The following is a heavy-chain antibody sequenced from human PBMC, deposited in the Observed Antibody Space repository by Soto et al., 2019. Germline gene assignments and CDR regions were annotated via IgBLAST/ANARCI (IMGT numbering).Heavy chain of an antibody. CDR3: AREVIRGWYFDL. CDR1: GFTFSSYS. Sequence: EVQLVESGGGLVKPGGSLRLSCAASGFTFSSYSMNWVRQAPGKGLEWVSSISSSSSYIYYADSVKGRFTISRDNAKNSLYLQMNSLRAEDTDVYYCAREVIRGWYFDLWGRGTLVTVSS. J-gene: IGHJ2*01. D-gene: IGHD3-16*02. V-gene: IGHV3-21*01. CDR2: ISSSSSYI.